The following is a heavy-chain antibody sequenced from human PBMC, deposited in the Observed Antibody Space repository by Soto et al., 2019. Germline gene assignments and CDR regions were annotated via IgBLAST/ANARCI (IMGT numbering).Heavy chain of an antibody. Sequence: GASVKVSCKASGYTFTGYYMHWVRQAPGQGLEWMGWINPNSGGTNYAQKVQGRVTMTRDTSISTAYMELSRLRSDDTAVYYCASYYSGTFPNGDTDARGHATQVTVSS. CDR2: INPNSGGT. V-gene: IGHV1-2*02. CDR1: GYTFTGYY. J-gene: IGHJ4*03. D-gene: IGHD1-26*01. CDR3: ASYYSGTFPNGDTDA.